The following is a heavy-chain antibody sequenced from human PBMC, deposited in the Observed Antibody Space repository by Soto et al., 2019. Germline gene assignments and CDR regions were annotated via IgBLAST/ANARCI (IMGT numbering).Heavy chain of an antibody. V-gene: IGHV1-18*01. Sequence: ASVKVSCKASGYTFTSYGISWVRQAPGQGLEWMGWISAYNGNTNYAQKLQGRVTMTTDTSTSTAYMELRSLRSEDTAVYYCARSGVRTYYYDSSGRTPLDYWGEGTLVTV. CDR3: ARSGVRTYYYDSSGRTPLDY. J-gene: IGHJ4*02. D-gene: IGHD3-22*01. CDR1: GYTFTSYG. CDR2: ISAYNGNT.